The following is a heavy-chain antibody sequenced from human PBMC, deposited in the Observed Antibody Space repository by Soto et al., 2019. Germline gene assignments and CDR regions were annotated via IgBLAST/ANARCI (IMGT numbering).Heavy chain of an antibody. D-gene: IGHD5-18*01. Sequence: PVGSLRLSCAVSGFTFSSYWMHWVRQAPGKGLVWVSRINSDGSSTSYADSVKGRFTISRDNAKNTLYLQMNSLRAEDTAVYYCSSGYSYGYLFHYWGQGTLVTVSS. J-gene: IGHJ4*02. CDR3: SSGYSYGYLFHY. V-gene: IGHV3-74*01. CDR1: GFTFSSYW. CDR2: INSDGSST.